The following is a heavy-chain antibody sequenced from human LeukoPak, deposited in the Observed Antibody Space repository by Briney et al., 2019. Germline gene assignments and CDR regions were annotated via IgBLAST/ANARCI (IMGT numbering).Heavy chain of an antibody. CDR3: ANHFRYFDL. J-gene: IGHJ2*01. CDR1: GFTFSSYA. V-gene: IGHV3-30-3*01. Sequence: PGRSLRLSCAASGFTFSSYAMHWVRQAPGKGLEWVAVISYDGSNKYYADSVKGRFTISRDNSKNTLYLQMNSLRAEDTAVYYCANHFRYFDLWGRGTLVTVSS. CDR2: ISYDGSNK. D-gene: IGHD1-14*01.